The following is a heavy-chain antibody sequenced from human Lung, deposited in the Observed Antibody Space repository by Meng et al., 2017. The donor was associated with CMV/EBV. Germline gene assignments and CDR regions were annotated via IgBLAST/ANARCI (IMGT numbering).Heavy chain of an antibody. CDR1: GFSIRDYG. Sequence: ESXKISCAASGFSIRDYGMAWVRQAPGKGLEWLSAIGDGGRYYADSVKGRFTISEDPSTEYVFLQMNSLRPDDTATYYCAREGWGGSGVPFASWGQGVLVTVSS. V-gene: IGHV3-23*01. CDR3: AREGWGGSGVPFAS. D-gene: IGHD3-10*01. J-gene: IGHJ4*02. CDR2: IGDGGR.